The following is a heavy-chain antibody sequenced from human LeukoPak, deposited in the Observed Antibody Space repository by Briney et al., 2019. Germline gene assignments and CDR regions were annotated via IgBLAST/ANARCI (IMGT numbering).Heavy chain of an antibody. CDR1: GFTFSSYS. CDR3: ARAPGYGAAYYFDY. D-gene: IGHD1-1*01. V-gene: IGHV3-21*01. Sequence: GGSLRLSCAASGFTFSSYSMNWVRQAPGKGLEWVSSISSGSGYIYYADSLKGRFTISRDNSKNTLYLQMNSLRAEDTAVYYCARAPGYGAAYYFDYWGQGTLVTVSS. J-gene: IGHJ4*02. CDR2: ISSGSGYI.